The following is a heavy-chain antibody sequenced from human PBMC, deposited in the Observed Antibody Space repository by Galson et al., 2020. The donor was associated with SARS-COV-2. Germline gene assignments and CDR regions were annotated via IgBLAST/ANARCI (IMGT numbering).Heavy chain of an antibody. J-gene: IGHJ5*02. CDR2: ISAYNGNT. D-gene: IGHD3-3*01. V-gene: IGHV1-18*01. CDR3: ARDRAYYDFNNWFDP. Sequence: ASVKVSCKASGYTFTSYGISWVRQAPGQGLEWMGWISAYNGNTNYAQKLQGRVTMTTDTSTSTAYMELRSLRSDDTAVYYCARDRAYYDFNNWFDPWGQGTLVTVSS. CDR1: GYTFTSYG.